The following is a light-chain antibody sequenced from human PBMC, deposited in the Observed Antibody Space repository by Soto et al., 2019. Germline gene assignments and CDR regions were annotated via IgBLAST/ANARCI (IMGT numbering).Light chain of an antibody. CDR3: QQYNSYTWT. V-gene: IGKV3-15*01. J-gene: IGKJ1*01. Sequence: GRPKTPDHLSVSPGERATLSCRASQSGSSDLAWYHQKPGQPPRLLIYGASTRATGIPARFSGSGSGTEFTLTINSLQSEDFAVYYCQQYNSYTWTFGQGTK. CDR1: QSGSSD. CDR2: GAS.